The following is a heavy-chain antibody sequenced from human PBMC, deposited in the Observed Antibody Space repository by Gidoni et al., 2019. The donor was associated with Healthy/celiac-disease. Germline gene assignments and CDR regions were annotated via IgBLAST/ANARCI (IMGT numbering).Heavy chain of an antibody. CDR1: GFTFGDYA. D-gene: IGHD6-13*01. Sequence: EVQVVESGGGLVQPGRSLRLSCTASGFTFGDYAMSWFRQAPWKGLEWVGFIRSKAYGGTTEYAASVKGRFSISRDDSKSIAYLQMNSLKTEDTAVYYCTRGVGLAAAGFFSGYWGQGTLVTVSS. CDR3: TRGVGLAAAGFFSGY. V-gene: IGHV3-49*03. J-gene: IGHJ4*02. CDR2: IRSKAYGGTT.